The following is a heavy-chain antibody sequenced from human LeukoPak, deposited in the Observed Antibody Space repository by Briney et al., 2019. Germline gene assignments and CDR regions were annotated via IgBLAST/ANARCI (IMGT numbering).Heavy chain of an antibody. V-gene: IGHV3-7*01. Sequence: GGSQRLSCPASGFTFSSYWMTWVRQARGGGLEWVVNIKQDGSEKYYVDSVKGRFTISRDNAKNSLYLQMNSLRAEDTAVYYCARGGLRIAAAVWGQGTLVTVSS. CDR3: ARGGLRIAAAV. CDR2: IKQDGSEK. D-gene: IGHD6-13*01. CDR1: GFTFSSYW. J-gene: IGHJ4*02.